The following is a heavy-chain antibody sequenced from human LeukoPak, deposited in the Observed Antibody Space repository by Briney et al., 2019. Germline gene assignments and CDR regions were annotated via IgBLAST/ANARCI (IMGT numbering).Heavy chain of an antibody. D-gene: IGHD6-13*01. Sequence: SETLSLTCAASGESISSSNWWSWVRQPPGKGLEWIGYIYDSGSTNYNPSLKSRVTILVDTSKNQFSLKLSSVTAADTAVYYCARDSSTYDYWGQGTLATVSS. CDR3: ARDSSTYDY. CDR2: IYDSGST. V-gene: IGHV4-4*02. J-gene: IGHJ4*02. CDR1: GESISSSNW.